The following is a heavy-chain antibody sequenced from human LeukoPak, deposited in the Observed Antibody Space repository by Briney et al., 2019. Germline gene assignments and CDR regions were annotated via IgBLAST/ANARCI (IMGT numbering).Heavy chain of an antibody. CDR2: IYYTGNT. J-gene: IGHJ3*01. Sequence: PSETLSLTCTVSGGSLSSDHWTWLRQPPGKGLEWIGYIYYTGNTNYNPSLQSRVTISIDTSKNQFSLRLSSVTAVDTAVYFCARVGRYYDSSGYSTDAFDVWGQGTMVTVSS. V-gene: IGHV4-59*01. D-gene: IGHD3-22*01. CDR3: ARVGRYYDSSGYSTDAFDV. CDR1: GGSLSSDH.